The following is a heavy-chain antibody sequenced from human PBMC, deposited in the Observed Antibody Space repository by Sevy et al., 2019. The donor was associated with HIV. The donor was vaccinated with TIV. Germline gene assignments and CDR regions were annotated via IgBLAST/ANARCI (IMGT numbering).Heavy chain of an antibody. J-gene: IGHJ3*02. V-gene: IGHV3-48*01. D-gene: IGHD1-20*01. CDR1: EFTFSFYT. Sequence: GGSLRLSCVASEFTFSFYTMTWVRQAPGKGLEWISYISSTGDAIFYGDSVKGRFTISRDNAENSLYLQMNSLRVEDTAIYYCARGLHSWKSLPRPRDALDIWGQGTVVTVSS. CDR2: ISSTGDAI. CDR3: ARGLHSWKSLPRPRDALDI.